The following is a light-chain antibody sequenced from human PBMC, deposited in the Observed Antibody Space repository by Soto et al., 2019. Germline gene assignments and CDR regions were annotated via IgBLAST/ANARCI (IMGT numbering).Light chain of an antibody. CDR1: QTVRNNY. Sequence: EFVWTQYTGTLSLSPGERATLSCRASQTVRNNYLAWYQQKPGQAPRLLIYDASSRATGIPDRFSGGGSGTDFTLTISRLEPEDFAVYYCQQFSSYPLPFGGVAIVDI. CDR2: DAS. V-gene: IGKV3-20*01. J-gene: IGKJ4*01. CDR3: QQFSSYPLP.